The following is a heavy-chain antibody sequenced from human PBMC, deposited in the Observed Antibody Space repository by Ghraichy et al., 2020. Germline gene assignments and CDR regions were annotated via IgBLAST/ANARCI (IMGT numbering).Heavy chain of an antibody. CDR3: ARTIVGAPYYYYGMDV. Sequence: SETLSLTCTVSGGSISSYYWSWIRQPTGKGLEWIGRIYTSGSTNYNPSLKSRVTMSVDTSKNQFSLKLSSVTAADTAVYYCARTIVGAPYYYYGMDVWGQGTTVTVSS. CDR1: GGSISSYY. CDR2: IYTSGST. J-gene: IGHJ6*02. D-gene: IGHD1-26*01. V-gene: IGHV4-4*07.